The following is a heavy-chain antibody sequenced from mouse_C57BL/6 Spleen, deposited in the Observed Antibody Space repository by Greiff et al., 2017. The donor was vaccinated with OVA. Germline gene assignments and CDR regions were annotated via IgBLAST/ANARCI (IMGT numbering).Heavy chain of an antibody. CDR1: GYTFTSYW. J-gene: IGHJ2*01. V-gene: IGHV1-64*01. D-gene: IGHD1-1*01. CDR3: APSITTVYFDY. CDR2: IHPNSGST. Sequence: VQLQQPGAELVKPGASVKLSCKASGYTFTSYWMHCVKQRPGQGLEWIGLIHPNSGSTNYNEKFKSKATLTVDKSSSTAYMQLSSLTSEDSAVYYCAPSITTVYFDYWGQGTTRTVSS.